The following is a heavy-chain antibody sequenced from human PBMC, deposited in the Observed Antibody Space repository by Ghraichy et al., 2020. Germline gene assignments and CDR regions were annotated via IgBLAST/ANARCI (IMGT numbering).Heavy chain of an antibody. CDR3: ARGSESSSPTSPLDY. D-gene: IGHD6-6*01. CDR1: GGSFSGYY. Sequence: SETLSLTCAVYGGSFSGYYWSWIRQPPGKGLEWIGEINHSGSTNYNPSLKSRVTISVDTSKNQFSLKLSSVTAADTAVYYCARGSESSSPTSPLDYWGQGTLVTVSS. CDR2: INHSGST. V-gene: IGHV4-34*01. J-gene: IGHJ4*02.